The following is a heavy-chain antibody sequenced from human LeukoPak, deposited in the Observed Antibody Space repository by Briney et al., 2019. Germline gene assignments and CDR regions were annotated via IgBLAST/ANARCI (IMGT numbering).Heavy chain of an antibody. CDR3: AKDHSVNWFDP. V-gene: IGHV3-30*02. CDR2: IRHDGSDK. Sequence: PGGSLRLSCTASGVTLSNYAMHWVRRPPGRGLEWVAFIRHDGSDKYYADSVKGRFTISRDSSKNTLYLQMNSLRVEDTAVYYCAKDHSVNWFDPWGQGTLVSVSS. D-gene: IGHD2-8*01. J-gene: IGHJ5*02. CDR1: GVTLSNYA.